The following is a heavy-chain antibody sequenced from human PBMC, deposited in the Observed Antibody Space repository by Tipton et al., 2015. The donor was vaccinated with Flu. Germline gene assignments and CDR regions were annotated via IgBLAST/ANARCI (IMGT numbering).Heavy chain of an antibody. D-gene: IGHD3-10*01. Sequence: TLSLTCSVSGDSIGSRYFWGWIRQPPGKGLEWIGNIHRTGSTYYNPSLKSRVTISVDTSKNQFSLKLTSVTAADTAVYYCARGPMVRGVRPFDYWGQGTLVTVSS. J-gene: IGHJ4*02. CDR3: ARGPMVRGVRPFDY. V-gene: IGHV4-38-2*01. CDR2: IHRTGST. CDR1: GDSIGSRYF.